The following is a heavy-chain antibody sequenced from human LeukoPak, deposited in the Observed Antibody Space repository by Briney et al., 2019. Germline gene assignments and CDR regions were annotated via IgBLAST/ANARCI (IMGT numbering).Heavy chain of an antibody. CDR2: ISAYNGNT. Sequence: ASVKVSCKASGYTFTSYDINWVRQATGQGLEWMGWISAYNGNTNYALKLQGRVTMTTDTSTSTAYMELRSLRSDDTAVYYCARVAVGGITMIVVASGFDPWGQGTLVTVSS. J-gene: IGHJ5*02. V-gene: IGHV1-18*01. CDR3: ARVAVGGITMIVVASGFDP. D-gene: IGHD3-22*01. CDR1: GYTFTSYD.